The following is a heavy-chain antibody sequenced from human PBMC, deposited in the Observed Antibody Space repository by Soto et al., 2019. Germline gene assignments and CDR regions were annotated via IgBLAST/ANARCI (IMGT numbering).Heavy chain of an antibody. V-gene: IGHV4-61*01. J-gene: IGHJ4*02. Sequence: SLTCTVSGGSVSSGSYYWSWIRQPPGKGLEWIGYIYYSGSTNYNPSLKSRVTISVDTSKNQFSLKLSSVTAADTAVYYCARGFGAAAGTVNYWGQGTLVTVSS. CDR3: ARGFGAAAGTVNY. CDR2: IYYSGST. D-gene: IGHD6-13*01. CDR1: GGSVSSGSYY.